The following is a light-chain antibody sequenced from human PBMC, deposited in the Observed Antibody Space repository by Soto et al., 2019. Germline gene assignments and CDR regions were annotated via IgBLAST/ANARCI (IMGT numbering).Light chain of an antibody. Sequence: AIRMTQSPSSFSASTGDRVTITCRASQGISSYLAWYQQKPGKAPTLLIYAASPLQSGVPSRFSGSGSGTDFTLTISCLQSEDVATYYCQQYYSYPQITFGGGTKVEIK. CDR2: AAS. CDR1: QGISSY. CDR3: QQYYSYPQIT. V-gene: IGKV1-8*01. J-gene: IGKJ4*01.